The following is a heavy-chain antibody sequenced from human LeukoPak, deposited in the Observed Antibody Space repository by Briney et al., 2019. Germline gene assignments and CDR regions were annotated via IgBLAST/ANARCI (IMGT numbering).Heavy chain of an antibody. CDR1: GGSISSSSYY. J-gene: IGHJ3*02. V-gene: IGHV4-39*01. CDR2: IYYSGST. CDR3: ARGGQLVRNRDAFDI. D-gene: IGHD6-6*01. Sequence: PSETLSLTCTVSGGSISSSSYYWGWIRRPPGKGLEWIGSIYYSGSTYYNPSLKSRVTISVDTSKNQFSLKLSSVTAADTAVYYCARGGQLVRNRDAFDIWGQGTMVTVSS.